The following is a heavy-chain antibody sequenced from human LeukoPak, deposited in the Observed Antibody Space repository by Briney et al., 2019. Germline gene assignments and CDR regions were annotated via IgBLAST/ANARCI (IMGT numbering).Heavy chain of an antibody. CDR3: ARTQVAAATYYFDY. CDR1: GGTFSSYA. D-gene: IGHD6-13*01. J-gene: IGHJ4*02. V-gene: IGHV1-69*13. Sequence: ASVKVSCKASGGTFSSYAISWVRQAPGQGLEWMGGIIPIFGTANYAQKFQGRVTITADESTSTAYMELSSLRSEGTAVYYCARTQVAAATYYFDYWGQGTLVTVSS. CDR2: IIPIFGTA.